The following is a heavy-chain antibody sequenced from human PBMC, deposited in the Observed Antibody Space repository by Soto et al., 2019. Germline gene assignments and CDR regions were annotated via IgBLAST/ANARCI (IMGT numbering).Heavy chain of an antibody. D-gene: IGHD3-22*01. J-gene: IGHJ4*02. CDR3: ARDGNYYDSSGYFWY. V-gene: IGHV1-69*04. CDR2: IIPILGIA. CDR1: GGTFSSYT. Sequence: ASVKVSCKASGGTFSSYTISWVRQAPGQGLEWMGRIIPILGIANYAQKFQGRVTITAEKSTSTAYMELSSLRSEDTAVYYCARDGNYYDSSGYFWYWGQGTLVTVSS.